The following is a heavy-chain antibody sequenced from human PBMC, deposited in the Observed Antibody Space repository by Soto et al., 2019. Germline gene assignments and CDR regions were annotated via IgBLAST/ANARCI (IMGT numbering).Heavy chain of an antibody. V-gene: IGHV3-23*01. Sequence: GGSLRLSCEASGFTFSSYAMSWVRQAPGKGLEWVSAISGSGGSTYYADSVKGRFTISRDNSKNTLYLQMNSLRAEDTAVYYCAKEEXDSSGYYPRNYYYGMDVWGQGTTVTVSS. CDR2: ISGSGGST. CDR3: AKEEXDSSGYYPRNYYYGMDV. CDR1: GFTFSSYA. D-gene: IGHD3-22*01. J-gene: IGHJ6*02.